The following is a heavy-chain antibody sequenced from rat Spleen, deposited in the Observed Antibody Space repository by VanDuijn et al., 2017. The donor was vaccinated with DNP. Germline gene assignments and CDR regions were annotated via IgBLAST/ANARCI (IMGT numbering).Heavy chain of an antibody. V-gene: IGHV5-22*01. CDR3: ARYGRAMDA. Sequence: EVQLVESGGGLVQPGRSLKLSCAASGFTFSDYYMAWVRQAPTKGLECVAYISYDGDSTYYGDSVKGRFTISRDNAKSTLYLQMNSLRSEDMATYYCARYGRAMDAWGQGTSVTVSS. D-gene: IGHD1-11*01. J-gene: IGHJ4*01. CDR1: GFTFSDYY. CDR2: ISYDGDST.